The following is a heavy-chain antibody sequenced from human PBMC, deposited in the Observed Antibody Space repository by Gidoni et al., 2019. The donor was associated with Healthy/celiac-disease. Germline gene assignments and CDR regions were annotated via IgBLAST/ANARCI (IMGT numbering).Heavy chain of an antibody. D-gene: IGHD1-26*01. J-gene: IGHJ4*02. Sequence: QLQLQESGPGLVKPSETLSITCTVSGGSISSSSYYWGWSRQPPGKGLEWIGSIYYSGSTSYNPSLKSRVTISGDTSKNQFSLKLSSVTAADTAVYYCARRDVGANYYFDYWGQGTLVTVSS. V-gene: IGHV4-39*01. CDR3: ARRDVGANYYFDY. CDR2: IYYSGST. CDR1: GGSISSSSYY.